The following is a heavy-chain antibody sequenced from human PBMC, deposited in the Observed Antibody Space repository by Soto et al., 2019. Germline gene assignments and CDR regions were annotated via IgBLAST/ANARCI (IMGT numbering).Heavy chain of an antibody. J-gene: IGHJ5*02. V-gene: IGHV3-23*01. CDR3: EKGGPNFLNWFGP. D-gene: IGHD7-27*01. CDR1: GFTSSSYA. CDR2: ISNSGHSA. Sequence: PGESLKISCAASGFTSSSYAMNWVRQAPGKGLEWISVISNSGHSAYYADSVKGRFTISRDNSKNTLYLQIKSLRAEDTAAYYCEKGGPNFLNWFGPWGQGTLVTVSS.